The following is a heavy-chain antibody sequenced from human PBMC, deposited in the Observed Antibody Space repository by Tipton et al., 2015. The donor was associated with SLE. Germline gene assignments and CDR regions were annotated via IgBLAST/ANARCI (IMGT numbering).Heavy chain of an antibody. V-gene: IGHV4-39*07. D-gene: IGHD7-27*01. CDR3: ARVLTGRRLFDY. J-gene: IGHJ4*02. CDR1: DGSIRSTNYY. CDR2: IFYTGST. Sequence: TLSLTCTVSDGSIRSTNYYWGWIRQPPGKGLEWIGSIFYTGSTYYNPSLKSRVSMSVDKTENQFSLKLYFMAAADTGVYYCARVLTGRRLFDYWGQGTVVSVSS.